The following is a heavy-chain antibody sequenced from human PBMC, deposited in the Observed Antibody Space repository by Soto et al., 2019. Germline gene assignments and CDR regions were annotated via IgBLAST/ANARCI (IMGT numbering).Heavy chain of an antibody. CDR3: ARDEGRQGPEYFHH. J-gene: IGHJ1*01. CDR1: GFSFSTYW. Sequence: EVQLVESGGGLVQPGGSLRLSFAASGFSFSTYWMYWVRQAPGKGLVWVSRINVDGNTINYADSVKGRFTVSRDNAKNTLYRQMNSLRAEDTAVYYCARDEGRQGPEYFHHWGQGTLVTVSS. CDR2: INVDGNTI. V-gene: IGHV3-74*01.